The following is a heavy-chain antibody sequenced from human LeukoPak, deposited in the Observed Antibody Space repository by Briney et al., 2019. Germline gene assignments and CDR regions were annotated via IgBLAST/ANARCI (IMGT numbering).Heavy chain of an antibody. J-gene: IGHJ4*02. CDR3: AAAYGDYVFDY. D-gene: IGHD4-17*01. CDR1: GGTFSSYA. CDR2: IIPIFGTA. Sequence: ASVKVSCKASGGTFSSYAISWVRQAPGQGLKWMGRIIPIFGTANYAQKFQGRVTITTDGSTSTAYMELCSLRSEDTAVYYCAAAYGDYVFDYWGQGTLVTVSS. V-gene: IGHV1-69*05.